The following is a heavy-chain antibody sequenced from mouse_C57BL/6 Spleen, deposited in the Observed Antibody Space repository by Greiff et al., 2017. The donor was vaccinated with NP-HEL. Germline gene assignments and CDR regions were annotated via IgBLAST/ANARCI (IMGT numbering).Heavy chain of an antibody. CDR2: IYPGNSDT. J-gene: IGHJ3*01. CDR3: TGHDCYYAAWFAY. Sequence: EVQLQQSGTVLARPGASVKMSCKTSGYTFTSYWMHWVKQRPGQGLEWIGAIYPGNSDTSYNQKFKGKAKLTAVTSASTAYMELSSLTNEDSAVYYCTGHDCYYAAWFAYWGQGTLVTVSA. CDR1: GYTFTSYW. D-gene: IGHD2-3*01. V-gene: IGHV1-5*01.